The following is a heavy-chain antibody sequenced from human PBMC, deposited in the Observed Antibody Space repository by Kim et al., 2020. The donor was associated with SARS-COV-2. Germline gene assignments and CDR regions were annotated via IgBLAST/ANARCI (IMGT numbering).Heavy chain of an antibody. D-gene: IGHD6-13*01. Sequence: GGSLRLSCAVSGFTISNSWMTWVRQAPGKGLEWVANIKEDGSEIYYVDSVRGRFTISRDNAQNTLYLQMNSLRAEDTAVYYCATWRRGSSSSFDYWGQGTLVTVSS. CDR1: GFTISNSW. CDR3: ATWRRGSSSSFDY. J-gene: IGHJ4*02. CDR2: IKEDGSEI. V-gene: IGHV3-7*03.